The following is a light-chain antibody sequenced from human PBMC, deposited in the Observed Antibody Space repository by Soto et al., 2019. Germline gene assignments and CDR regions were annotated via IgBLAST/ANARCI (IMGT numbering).Light chain of an antibody. V-gene: IGKV3-15*01. CDR1: QSVSSN. CDR3: QQYNNWPRT. J-gene: IGKJ1*01. Sequence: EITMTQSPATLSVSPGERATLSCRASQSVSSNLAWYQQKPGQATRLLIYGASTRATGIPARFSGSGSGTEFTLTISSLQSEDFAVYYCQQYNNWPRTFGQGTKVDIK. CDR2: GAS.